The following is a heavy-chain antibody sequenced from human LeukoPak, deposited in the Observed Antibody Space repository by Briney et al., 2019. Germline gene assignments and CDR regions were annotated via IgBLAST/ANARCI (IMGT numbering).Heavy chain of an antibody. CDR1: GFTFSSYA. Sequence: GGSLRLSCAASGFTFSSYAMYWVRQSPGKGLEWVAVISYDGSNKYYADSVKGRFTISGDNSKNTLYLQMNSLRAEDTAVYYSARDARTVGITMIVVGFDYWGQGTLVTVSS. D-gene: IGHD3-22*01. CDR2: ISYDGSNK. CDR3: ARDARTVGITMIVVGFDY. J-gene: IGHJ4*02. V-gene: IGHV3-30*04.